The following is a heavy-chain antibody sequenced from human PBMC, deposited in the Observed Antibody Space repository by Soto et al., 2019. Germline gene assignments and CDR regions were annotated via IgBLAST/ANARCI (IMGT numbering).Heavy chain of an antibody. CDR3: TRTPSCTTAVWYKRVLGS. CDR2: TSFDERHK. D-gene: IGHD2-8*01. J-gene: IGHJ5*02. Sequence: QVQLVESGGGVVQPGRSLRLSCAASGFTFTNYAMHWVRQAPGKGLEWVAVTSFDERHKFYADSVKGRFTISRDNYKNTLYVQMNSLTTEYTAVYYCTRTPSCTTAVWYKRVLGSCGQGTPVTLSS. CDR1: GFTFTNYA. V-gene: IGHV3-30*04.